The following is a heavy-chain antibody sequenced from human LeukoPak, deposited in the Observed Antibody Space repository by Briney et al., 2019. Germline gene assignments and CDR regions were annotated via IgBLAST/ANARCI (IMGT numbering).Heavy chain of an antibody. CDR1: GFTFSSYA. J-gene: IGHJ4*02. CDR3: AKSSGYSSAAGTGTRRYFDY. Sequence: GGSLRLSCAASGFTFSSYAMSWVRQAPGKGLEWVSAISGSGGSTYYADSEKGRFTISRDNSKNTLYLQVNSLRAEDTAVYYCAKSSGYSSAAGTGTRRYFDYWGQGTLVTVSS. V-gene: IGHV3-23*01. CDR2: ISGSGGST. D-gene: IGHD6-13*01.